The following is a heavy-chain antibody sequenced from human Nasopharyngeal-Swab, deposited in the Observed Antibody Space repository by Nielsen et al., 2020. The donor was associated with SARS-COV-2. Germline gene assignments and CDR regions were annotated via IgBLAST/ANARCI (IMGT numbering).Heavy chain of an antibody. CDR2: INTDGRTT. CDR3: VKDPNRHFDF. CDR1: GFSFSNSW. V-gene: IGHV3-74*01. Sequence: GESLKISCATSGFSFSNSWMDWVRQAPGKGLEWVSRINTDGRTTKYADSVKGRFTISRVNAKNTLYMQMNSLSAEDTAVYYCVKDPNRHFDFWGRGTLVIVSS. J-gene: IGHJ2*01.